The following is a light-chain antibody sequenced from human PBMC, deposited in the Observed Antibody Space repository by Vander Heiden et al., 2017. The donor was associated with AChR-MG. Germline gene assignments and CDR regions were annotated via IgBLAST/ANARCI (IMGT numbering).Light chain of an antibody. J-gene: IGKJ4*01. CDR3: QQYESSST. CDR1: QSISIG. Sequence: DIQMTQSPSTLSASVGDRITITCRASQSISIGLAWYQQKPGKAPKLLMYKASSLESGVPSRFSGSGSGTEFTLTISSLQPDDFATYFCQQYESSSTFGGGTKVEMK. CDR2: KAS. V-gene: IGKV1-5*03.